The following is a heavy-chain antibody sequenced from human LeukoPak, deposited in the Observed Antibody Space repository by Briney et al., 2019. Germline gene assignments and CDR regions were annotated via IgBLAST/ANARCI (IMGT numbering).Heavy chain of an antibody. CDR3: AKSGGYGLIDY. Sequence: SETLSLTCTVSGGSMNSNRYYWAWIRQPPGKGLEWIGSIYSSGSTYYNSSLKSRVTISIDTSKNQVSLKMSSVTAADTAVYYCAKSGGYGLIDYWGQGTLVTVSS. D-gene: IGHD6-25*01. CDR2: IYSSGST. V-gene: IGHV4-39*01. J-gene: IGHJ4*01. CDR1: GGSMNSNRYY.